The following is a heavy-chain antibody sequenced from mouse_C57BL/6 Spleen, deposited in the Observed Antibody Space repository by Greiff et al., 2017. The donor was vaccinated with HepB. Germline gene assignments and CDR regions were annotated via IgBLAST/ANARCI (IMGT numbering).Heavy chain of an antibody. CDR2: INPNNGGT. CDR3: ARLWAMDY. V-gene: IGHV1-26*01. CDR1: GYTFTDYY. Sequence: EVQLQQSGPELVKPGASVKISCKASGYTFTDYYMNWVKQSHGKSLEWIGDINPNNGGTSYNQKFKGKATLTVDKSSSTAYMELRSLTSDDSAVYYCARLWAMDYWSQGNSVTVAS. J-gene: IGHJ4*01.